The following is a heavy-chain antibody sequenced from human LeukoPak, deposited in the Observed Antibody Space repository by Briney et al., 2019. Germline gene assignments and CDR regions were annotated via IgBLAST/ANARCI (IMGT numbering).Heavy chain of an antibody. V-gene: IGHV3-21*01. CDR3: ARVDNWNEVTDDY. Sequence: GGSLSLSCAASGFTFSTYAMTWVRQAPGKGLEWVSSISSSSKYIYYADSVKGRFTISRDNARNSLYLQMNSLRAEDTAVYYCARVDNWNEVTDDYWGQGTLVTVSS. CDR2: ISSSSKYI. J-gene: IGHJ4*02. CDR1: GFTFSTYA. D-gene: IGHD1-20*01.